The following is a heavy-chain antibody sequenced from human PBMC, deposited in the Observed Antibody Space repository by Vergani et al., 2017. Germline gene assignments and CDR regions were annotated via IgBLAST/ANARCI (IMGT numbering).Heavy chain of an antibody. V-gene: IGHV3-74*03. Sequence: EVQLVESGGGSVQSGGSLRLSCVASGFSFNTYWMHWVRQVPGKGLMWVARIDEYGNRATYGDFETGRFTISRDNAKNTVFLQMNNLRADDAGVYYCVRTEDGTGIPCNTRFDSWGQGALVTVSS. CDR3: VRTEDGTGIPCNTRFDS. J-gene: IGHJ5*01. D-gene: IGHD1-1*01. CDR1: GFSFNTYW. CDR2: IDEYGNRA.